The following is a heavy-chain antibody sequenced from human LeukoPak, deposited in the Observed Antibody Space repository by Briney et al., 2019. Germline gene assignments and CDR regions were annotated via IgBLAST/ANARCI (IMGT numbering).Heavy chain of an antibody. CDR3: ARLSYSSGWLSYYYYYMDV. CDR2: INHSGST. D-gene: IGHD6-19*01. Sequence: PSETLSLTCTVSGDSISTSNSYWGWIRQPPGKGLEWIGEINHSGSTNYNPSLKSRVTISVDTSKNQFSLKLSSVTAADTAVYYCARLSYSSGWLSYYYYYMDVWGKGTTVTISS. V-gene: IGHV4-39*07. J-gene: IGHJ6*03. CDR1: GDSISTSNSY.